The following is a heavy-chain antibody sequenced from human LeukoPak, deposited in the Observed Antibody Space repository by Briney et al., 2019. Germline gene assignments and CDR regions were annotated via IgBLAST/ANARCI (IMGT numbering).Heavy chain of an antibody. D-gene: IGHD3-3*01. CDR3: ARAGGFYDFWSGYYTRSYYYYMDV. CDR1: GYTFTSYG. CDR2: ISAYNGNT. Sequence: ASVKVSCKASGYTFTSYGISWVRQAPGQGLEWMGWISAYNGNTNYAQKFQGRVTMTTDTSTSTAYMELRSLRSDDTAVYYCARAGGFYDFWSGYYTRSYYYYMDVWGKGTTVIVSS. J-gene: IGHJ6*03. V-gene: IGHV1-18*01.